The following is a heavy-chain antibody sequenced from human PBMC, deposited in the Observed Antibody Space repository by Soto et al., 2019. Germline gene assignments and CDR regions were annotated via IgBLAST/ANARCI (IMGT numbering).Heavy chain of an antibody. J-gene: IGHJ4*02. D-gene: IGHD6-6*01. CDR2: INPSGGST. Sequence: WVRQAPGQGLEWMGIINPSGGSTSYAQKFQGRVTMTRDTSTSTVYMELSSLRSEDTAVYYCARAGGAARSSFDYWGQGTLVTVSS. CDR3: ARAGGAARSSFDY. V-gene: IGHV1-46*01.